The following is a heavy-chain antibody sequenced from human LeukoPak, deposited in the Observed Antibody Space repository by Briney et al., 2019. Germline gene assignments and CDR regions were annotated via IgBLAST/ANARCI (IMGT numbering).Heavy chain of an antibody. D-gene: IGHD3-10*01. V-gene: IGHV1-2*02. CDR3: AREMRGSGGRNPYFDY. Sequence: ASVKVSCKASGYTFTGYYMHWVRQAPGQELEWMGWINPNSGGTNYAHKFQGRVTMTRDTSISTAYMELSRLRSDDTAVYYCAREMRGSGGRNPYFDYWGQGTLVTVSS. CDR2: INPNSGGT. J-gene: IGHJ4*02. CDR1: GYTFTGYY.